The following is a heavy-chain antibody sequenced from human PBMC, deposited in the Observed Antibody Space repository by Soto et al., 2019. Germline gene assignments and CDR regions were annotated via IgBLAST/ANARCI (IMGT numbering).Heavy chain of an antibody. D-gene: IGHD2-2*01. Sequence: EVQLLESGGSLVQPGGSLRLSCVASGFTFSSYAMTWVRQTPGKGLEWVSAISDNGGSTFYADSVKGRFTISRDNSQSTLYLQRNSLRAEDTAVYYCAKAATYCSATSCLRPANTDVMCQGNTVTVS. CDR3: AKAATYCSATSCLRPANTDV. CDR1: GFTFSSYA. J-gene: IGHJ6*02. V-gene: IGHV3-23*01. CDR2: ISDNGGST.